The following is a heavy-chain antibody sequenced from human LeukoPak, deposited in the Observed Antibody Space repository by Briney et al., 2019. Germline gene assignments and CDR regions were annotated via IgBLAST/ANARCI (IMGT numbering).Heavy chain of an antibody. CDR3: AKSSYYYGSGSYLLPD. Sequence: GGSLRLSCAASGFTFSSYEMNWVRQAPGKGLEWVSYISSSGSTIYYADSVKGRFTISRDNSKNTLYLQMNSLRAEDTAVYYCAKSSYYYGSGSYLLPDWGQGTLVTVSS. D-gene: IGHD3-10*01. CDR1: GFTFSSYE. V-gene: IGHV3-48*03. J-gene: IGHJ4*02. CDR2: ISSSGSTI.